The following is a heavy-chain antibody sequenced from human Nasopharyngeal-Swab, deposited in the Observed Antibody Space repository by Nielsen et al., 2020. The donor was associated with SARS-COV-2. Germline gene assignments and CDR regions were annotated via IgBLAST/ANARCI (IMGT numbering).Heavy chain of an antibody. Sequence: SETLSLTCTVSGGSISSSSYYWGWIRQPPGKGLEWIGSIYYSGSTYYNPSLKSRVTISVATSKNQFSLKLSSVTAADTAVYYCARDPVYDYVWGSYRIDAFDIWDQGTMVTVSS. J-gene: IGHJ3*02. CDR2: IYYSGST. CDR1: GGSISSSSYY. CDR3: ARDPVYDYVWGSYRIDAFDI. V-gene: IGHV4-39*07. D-gene: IGHD3-16*02.